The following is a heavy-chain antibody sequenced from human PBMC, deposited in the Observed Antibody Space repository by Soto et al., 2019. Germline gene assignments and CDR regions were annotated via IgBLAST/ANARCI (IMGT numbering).Heavy chain of an antibody. CDR2: INPSGGST. CDR3: ARDPSASRRIAVADRFDG. J-gene: IGHJ4*02. V-gene: IGHV1-46*01. CDR1: GYTFTSYY. D-gene: IGHD6-19*01. Sequence: ASLQVSCTASGYTFTSYYMHWVRQAPGQGLEWMGIINPSGGSTSYAQKFQGRVTMTRDTSTSTVYMELSSLRSEDTAVYYSARDPSASRRIAVADRFDGWGQGHMVTV.